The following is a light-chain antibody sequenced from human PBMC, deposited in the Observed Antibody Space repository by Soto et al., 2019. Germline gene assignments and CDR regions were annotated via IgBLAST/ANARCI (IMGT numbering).Light chain of an antibody. CDR3: CSYAGSYTSHVV. CDR2: DVS. V-gene: IGLV2-11*01. CDR1: SSDVGGYNY. Sequence: QSALTQPRSVSGSPAQSVTISCTGTSSDVGGYNYVSWYQQHPGKAPKLMIFDVSKRPSGVPDRFSGSKSGNTASLTISGLQAEDEADYYCCSYAGSYTSHVVFGGGTKLTVL. J-gene: IGLJ2*01.